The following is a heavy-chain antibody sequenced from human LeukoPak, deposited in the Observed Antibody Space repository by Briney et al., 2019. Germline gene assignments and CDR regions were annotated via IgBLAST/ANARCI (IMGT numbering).Heavy chain of an antibody. CDR3: AYSSGWSTWFDP. Sequence: ASVKVSCKASGYTFTGYYMHWVRQAPGQGLEWMGWINPNSGGTNYAQKFQGRVTMTRDTSISTAYMELSRLRSDDTAVYYCAYSSGWSTWFDPWGQGTLVTVSS. CDR1: GYTFTGYY. V-gene: IGHV1-2*02. CDR2: INPNSGGT. J-gene: IGHJ5*02. D-gene: IGHD6-19*01.